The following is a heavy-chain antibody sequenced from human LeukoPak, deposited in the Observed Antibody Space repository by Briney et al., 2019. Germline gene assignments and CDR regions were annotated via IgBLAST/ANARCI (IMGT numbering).Heavy chain of an antibody. CDR2: IYYSGST. CDR3: ARSYWSDFWSGPASYGMDV. Sequence: SETLSLTCIVSGGSISSISSNNYHWGWIRQPPGKGLEWIGSIYYSGSTYYNPSLKSRVTISVDTSKNQFSLKLSSVTAADTAVYYCARSYWSDFWSGPASYGMDVWGQGTTVTVSS. V-gene: IGHV4-39*01. CDR1: GGSISSISSNNYH. D-gene: IGHD3-3*01. J-gene: IGHJ6*02.